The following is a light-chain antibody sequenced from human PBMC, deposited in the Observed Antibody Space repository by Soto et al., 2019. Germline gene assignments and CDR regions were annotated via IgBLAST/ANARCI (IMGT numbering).Light chain of an antibody. CDR3: LQYSSHSWA. CDR2: DAS. Sequence: DIQMTQSPSTQCASVVARVTMTCRASRSISDWLAWYQQKPGKNREILIFDASSLKSGVTSRFSGSGSGTEFTLTISRLQPDDVATYYCLQYSSHSWAVGQGTKVDIK. J-gene: IGKJ1*01. CDR1: RSISDW. V-gene: IGKV1-5*01.